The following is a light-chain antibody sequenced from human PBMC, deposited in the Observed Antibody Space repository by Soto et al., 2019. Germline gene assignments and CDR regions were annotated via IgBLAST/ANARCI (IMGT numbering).Light chain of an antibody. CDR2: EVS. CDR3: SSSGGRNGFVV. J-gene: IGLJ2*01. CDR1: SSDVGGYNY. V-gene: IGLV2-14*01. Sequence: QSVLTQPASVSGSPGQSITISCTGTSSDVGGYNYVSWYQQHPGKAPKLMIYEVSNRPSGVSNRFSGSKSGNTASLTVSGLQAEDEADYYCSSSGGRNGFVVFGGGTKLTVL.